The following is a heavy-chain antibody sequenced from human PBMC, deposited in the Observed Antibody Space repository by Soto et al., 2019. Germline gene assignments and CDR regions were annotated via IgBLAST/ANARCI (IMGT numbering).Heavy chain of an antibody. Sequence: GGSLRLSCAASGFTFSSYGMHWVRQAPGKGLEWVAVISYDGSNKYYADSVKGRFTISRDNSKNTLYLQMNSLRAEDTAAYYCAKCYRSTSCYTGIDYWGQGTLVTVSS. V-gene: IGHV3-30*18. CDR2: ISYDGSNK. D-gene: IGHD2-2*02. CDR3: AKCYRSTSCYTGIDY. CDR1: GFTFSSYG. J-gene: IGHJ4*02.